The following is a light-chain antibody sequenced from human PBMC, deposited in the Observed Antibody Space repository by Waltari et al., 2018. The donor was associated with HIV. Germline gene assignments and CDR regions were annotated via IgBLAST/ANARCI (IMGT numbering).Light chain of an antibody. V-gene: IGKV1-5*03. Sequence: DIQMTQSPSTLSASVGDRVTITCRASQSISNWLAWYQQKPGKAPKLLIYKASSLESGVPPRFSGSGSGTEFTLTISSLQPDDFATYYCQQYSSSSLLFGQGTKVEVK. CDR1: QSISNW. J-gene: IGKJ1*01. CDR3: QQYSSSSLL. CDR2: KAS.